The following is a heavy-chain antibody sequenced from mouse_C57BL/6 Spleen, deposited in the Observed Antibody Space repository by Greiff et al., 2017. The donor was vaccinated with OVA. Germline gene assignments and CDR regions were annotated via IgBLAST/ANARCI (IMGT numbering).Heavy chain of an antibody. CDR2: INPGSGGT. D-gene: IGHD2-1*01. CDR1: GYAFTNYL. CDR3: ARRGNYSFDY. V-gene: IGHV1-54*01. J-gene: IGHJ2*01. Sequence: QVQLQQSGAELVRPGTSVKVSCKASGYAFTNYLIEWVKQRPGQGLEWIGVINPGSGGTNYNEKFKGKATLTADKSSSTAYMQLSSLTSEGSAVYFCARRGNYSFDYRGEGTTLTDSS.